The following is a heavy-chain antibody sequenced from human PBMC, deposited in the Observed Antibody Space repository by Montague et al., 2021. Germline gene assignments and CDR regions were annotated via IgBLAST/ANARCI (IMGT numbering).Heavy chain of an antibody. CDR1: GFTVSSNY. V-gene: IGHV3-53*01. CDR3: ARVWDWFSFGHYHYSMDV. J-gene: IGHJ6*02. D-gene: IGHD3/OR15-3a*01. Sequence: SLRLSCAASGFTVSSNYMSWVRQAPGKGLEWVSVLYSGGPTYYADSVKGRFTISRDNSKNTVNLQMNSLRAEDTAVYYCARVWDWFSFGHYHYSMDVWGQGTRVSASS. CDR2: LYSGGPT.